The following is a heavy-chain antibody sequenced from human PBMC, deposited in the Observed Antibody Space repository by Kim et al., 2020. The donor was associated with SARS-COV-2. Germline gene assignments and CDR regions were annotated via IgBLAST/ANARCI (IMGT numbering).Heavy chain of an antibody. CDR1: GYTFTSYG. CDR3: ERDPSLYGSGSLYYYYGMDV. D-gene: IGHD3-10*01. CDR2: ISAYNGNT. J-gene: IGHJ6*02. V-gene: IGHV1-18*01. Sequence: ASVKVSCKASGYTFTSYGISWVRQAPGQGLEWMGWISAYNGNTNYAQKLQGRVTMTTDTSTSTAYMELRSLRSDDTAVYYCERDPSLYGSGSLYYYYGMDVWGQGSTVTVSS.